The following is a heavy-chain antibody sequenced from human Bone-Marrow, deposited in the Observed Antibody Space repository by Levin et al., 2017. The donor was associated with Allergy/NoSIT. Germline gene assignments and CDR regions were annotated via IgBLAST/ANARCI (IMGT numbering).Heavy chain of an antibody. Sequence: GGSLRLSCAASGFTFSSYAMHWVRQAPGKGLEWVAVISYDGSNKYYADSVKGRFTISRDNSKNTLYLQMNSLRAEDTAVYYCARGDQLAPGGMDVWGQGTTVTVSS. CDR1: GFTFSSYA. J-gene: IGHJ6*02. CDR2: ISYDGSNK. CDR3: ARGDQLAPGGMDV. V-gene: IGHV3-30*04. D-gene: IGHD2-15*01.